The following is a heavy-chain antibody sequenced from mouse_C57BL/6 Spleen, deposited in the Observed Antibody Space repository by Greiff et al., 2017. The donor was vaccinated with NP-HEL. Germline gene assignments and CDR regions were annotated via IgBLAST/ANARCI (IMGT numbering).Heavy chain of an antibody. Sequence: EVKLQESGPGLVKPSQSLSLTCSVTGYSITSGYYWYWIRQSPGNILEWMGYISYDGSNNYNPSLKNRISITRDTSKNQCFLKLNSVTTEDTATYYCAREEAITTVVDAMDYWGQGTSVTVSS. J-gene: IGHJ4*01. CDR1: GYSITSGYY. CDR3: AREEAITTVVDAMDY. V-gene: IGHV3-6*01. D-gene: IGHD1-1*01. CDR2: ISYDGSN.